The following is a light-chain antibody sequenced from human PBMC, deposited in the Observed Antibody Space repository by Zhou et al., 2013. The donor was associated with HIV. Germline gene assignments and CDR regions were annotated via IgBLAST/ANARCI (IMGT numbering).Light chain of an antibody. CDR1: QNINSW. V-gene: IGKV1-5*03. J-gene: IGKJ4*01. CDR3: QQCYSYSLT. CDR2: KAS. Sequence: DIQMTQSPSTLSASVGDRVTITCRASQNINSWLAWYQQKPGKAPKLLIYKASSLETGVPSRFSGSGSGTEFTLTISSLQPDDFATYYCQQCYSYSLTFGGGPRWRSN.